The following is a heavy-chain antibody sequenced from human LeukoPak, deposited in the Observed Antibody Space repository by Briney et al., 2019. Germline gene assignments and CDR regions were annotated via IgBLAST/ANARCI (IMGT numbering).Heavy chain of an antibody. CDR2: IIPIFGTA. Sequence: SVKVSCKASGGTFSSYAISWVRQAPGQGLEWMGGIIPIFGTANYAQKLQGRVTMTTDTSTSTAYMELRSLRSDDTAVYYCASVHIVVVPAAISRVWFDPWGQGTLVTVSS. J-gene: IGHJ5*02. V-gene: IGHV1-69*05. CDR1: GGTFSSYA. CDR3: ASVHIVVVPAAISRVWFDP. D-gene: IGHD2-2*01.